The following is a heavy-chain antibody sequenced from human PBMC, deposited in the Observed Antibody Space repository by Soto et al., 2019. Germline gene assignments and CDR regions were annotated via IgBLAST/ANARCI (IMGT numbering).Heavy chain of an antibody. D-gene: IGHD1-20*01. CDR3: ATSQKGYNWNYFDH. J-gene: IGHJ4*02. CDR2: VFYTGFT. Sequence: SETLSLTXAVSGASISGSYYYWAWLRQSPGKGPEWIGSVFYTGFTSYNPSLESRVSVSVDTSKSQFSLKLSAVTAADTAVYYCATSQKGYNWNYFDHWGQGALVTVSS. V-gene: IGHV4-39*01. CDR1: GASISGSYYY.